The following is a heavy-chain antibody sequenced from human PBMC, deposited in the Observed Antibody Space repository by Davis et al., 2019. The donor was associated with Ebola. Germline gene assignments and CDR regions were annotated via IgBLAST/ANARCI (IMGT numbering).Heavy chain of an antibody. Sequence: AASVKVSCKASGYTFTSYAMHWVRQAPGQRLEWMGWINAGNGNTKYSQKLQGRVTFTRETSASTAYMELSSLRSEDTAVYYCACGPSSSSFVYWGQGTLVTVSS. D-gene: IGHD6-6*01. CDR3: ACGPSSSSFVY. CDR2: INAGNGNT. CDR1: GYTFTSYA. J-gene: IGHJ4*02. V-gene: IGHV1-3*01.